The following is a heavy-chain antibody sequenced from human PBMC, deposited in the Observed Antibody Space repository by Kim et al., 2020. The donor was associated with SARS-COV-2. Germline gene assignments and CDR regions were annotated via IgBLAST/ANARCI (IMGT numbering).Heavy chain of an antibody. J-gene: IGHJ5*02. CDR1: GGSISSSISY. Sequence: SETLSLTCSVSGGSISSSISYWGWIRQPPGKGLAWIGSLSYSGRTYYNPTLKSRVTISVDTSKNQFSLTLSSVTAADTAVYDGAGLYAYKCFDPWGQGPL. CDR2: LSYSGRT. CDR3: AGLYAYKCFDP. V-gene: IGHV4-39*01. D-gene: IGHD4-17*01.